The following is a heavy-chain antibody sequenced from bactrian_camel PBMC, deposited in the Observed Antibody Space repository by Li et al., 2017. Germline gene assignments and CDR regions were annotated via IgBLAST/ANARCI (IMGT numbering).Heavy chain of an antibody. Sequence: HVQLVESGGGSVQAGGSLRLSCQYSGNTYSTNCISWFRQAPGKEREAVAEIDGLGDTIYADSVKGRFAISQDDAKNTLYLEMISLKPEDSAMYYCATASRRFWYCDSYNYWAQGTQVTVS. CDR2: IDGLGDT. CDR1: GNTYSTNC. J-gene: IGHJ4*01. CDR3: ATASRRFWYCDSYNY. V-gene: IGHV3S53*01. D-gene: IGHD3*01.